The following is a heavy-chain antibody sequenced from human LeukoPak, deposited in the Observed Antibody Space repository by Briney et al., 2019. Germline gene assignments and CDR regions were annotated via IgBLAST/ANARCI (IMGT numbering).Heavy chain of an antibody. Sequence: GGSLRLSCAASGFTFTTYWMSWVRQAPGKGLEWVANIKQDGNEKYYVDSVKGRFTISRDNAKNSLYLQMNSLRVEDTAVYYCTRDQTPYYWGQGTLVTVSS. V-gene: IGHV3-7*03. CDR3: TRDQTPYY. CDR2: IKQDGNEK. CDR1: GFTFTTYW. J-gene: IGHJ4*02.